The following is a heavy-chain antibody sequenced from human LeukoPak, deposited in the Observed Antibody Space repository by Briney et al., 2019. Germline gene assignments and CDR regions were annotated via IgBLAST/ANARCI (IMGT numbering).Heavy chain of an antibody. CDR1: GYTFTSYG. CDR3: ARMYYYDSSGYFDAFDI. D-gene: IGHD3-22*01. V-gene: IGHV1-8*02. CDR2: MNPNSGNT. J-gene: IGHJ3*02. Sequence: GASVKVSCKASGYTFTSYGISWVRQATGQGLEWMGWMNPNSGNTGYAQKFQGRVTMTRNTSISTAYMELSSLRSEDTAVYYCARMYYYDSSGYFDAFDIWGQGTMVTVSS.